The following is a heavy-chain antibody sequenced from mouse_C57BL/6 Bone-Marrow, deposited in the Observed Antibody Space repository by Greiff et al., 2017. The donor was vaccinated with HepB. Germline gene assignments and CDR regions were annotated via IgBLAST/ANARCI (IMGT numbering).Heavy chain of an antibody. Sequence: EVKVVESGGGLVQSGRSLRLSCATSGFTFSDFYMEWVRQAPGKGLEWIAASRNKANDYTTKYSATVKGRFIVSRDASQNILYLQMNALRAEDTAIYYCVRDRADGDLFYAMDYWGKGTSVTVAS. CDR1: GFTFSDFY. V-gene: IGHV7-1*01. J-gene: IGHJ4*01. CDR2: SRNKANDYTT. CDR3: VRDRADGDLFYAMDY. D-gene: IGHD1-2*01.